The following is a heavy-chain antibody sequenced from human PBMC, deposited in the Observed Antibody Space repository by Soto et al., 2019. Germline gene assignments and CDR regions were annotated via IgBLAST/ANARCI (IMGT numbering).Heavy chain of an antibody. Sequence: EVQLVESGGGLVQPGGSLRLSCAASGFTVSSNYMSWVRQAPGKGLEWVSVIYSGGSTYYADSVKGRFTISRDNSKNTLYLQMNSVRAEDTAVYYCARDLRPGLGDYVQSWFDPWGQGTLVTVSS. CDR1: GFTVSSNY. V-gene: IGHV3-66*01. CDR3: ARDLRPGLGDYVQSWFDP. D-gene: IGHD3-10*02. CDR2: IYSGGST. J-gene: IGHJ5*02.